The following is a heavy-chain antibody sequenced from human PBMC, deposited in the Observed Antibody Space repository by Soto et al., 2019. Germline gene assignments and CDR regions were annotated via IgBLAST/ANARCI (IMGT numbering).Heavy chain of an antibody. J-gene: IGHJ4*02. CDR1: GGSISSSY. Sequence: XGTLSPTCTVSGGSISSSYWSWIRQPAGKGLELIGRIYTSGSTNYNPYLKSRVTMSVDTSKNQFYLKLSSVTAADTDVYYCESSVYGDYVVRLDYWGQGTLVTVSS. CDR3: ESSVYGDYVVRLDY. CDR2: IYTSGST. V-gene: IGHV4-4*07. D-gene: IGHD4-17*01.